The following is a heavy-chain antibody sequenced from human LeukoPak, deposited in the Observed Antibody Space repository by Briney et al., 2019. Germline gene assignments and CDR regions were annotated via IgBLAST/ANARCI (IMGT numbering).Heavy chain of an antibody. V-gene: IGHV3-48*03. CDR1: GFTLRSYW. CDR3: ARDSYYGGTQDY. J-gene: IGHJ4*02. CDR2: IHSSGATI. Sequence: GGSLRLSCVASGFTLRSYWMSWLRQAPGKGLEWVSYIHSSGATIYYADSVKGRFTISRDNAKNSLYLQMNSLRAEDTAVYYCARDSYYGGTQDYWGQGTLVTVSS. D-gene: IGHD4-23*01.